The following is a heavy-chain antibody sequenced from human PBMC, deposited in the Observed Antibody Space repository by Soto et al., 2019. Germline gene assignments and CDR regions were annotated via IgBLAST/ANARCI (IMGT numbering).Heavy chain of an antibody. Sequence: SETLSLTCTVSGGSISSYYWSWIRQPPGKGLEWIGYIYYSGSTNYNPSLKSRVTISVDTSKNQFSLKLSSVTAADTAVYYCARGGEPYYDFWSGYDGHFDYWGQGTLVTVSS. CDR2: IYYSGST. D-gene: IGHD3-3*01. CDR1: GGSISSYY. CDR3: ARGGEPYYDFWSGYDGHFDY. J-gene: IGHJ4*02. V-gene: IGHV4-59*01.